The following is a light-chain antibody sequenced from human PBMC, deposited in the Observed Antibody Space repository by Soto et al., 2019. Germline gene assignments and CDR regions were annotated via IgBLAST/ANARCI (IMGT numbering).Light chain of an antibody. Sequence: QSALTQPASMSGSPGQSITISCTGTSSDVGGYNYVSWYQRHPGKAPKLMIYDVRNRPSGVSNRFSGSKSGNTASLTISGLQAEDEADYYCSSYTSRSTVVFGGGTKVTVL. J-gene: IGLJ2*01. CDR2: DVR. CDR1: SSDVGGYNY. V-gene: IGLV2-14*01. CDR3: SSYTSRSTVV.